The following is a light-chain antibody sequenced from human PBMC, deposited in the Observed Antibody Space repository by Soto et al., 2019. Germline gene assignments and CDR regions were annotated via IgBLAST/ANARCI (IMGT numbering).Light chain of an antibody. CDR1: QNIRSY. V-gene: IGKV1-39*01. CDR2: ATS. J-gene: IGKJ1*01. Sequence: DVQMTQSASSLSASGGDRVTITCRASQNIRSYLNWYQQKPGKAPQLLIYATSSLQTGVPSRFSASGSGTDFSLVISDLQPEDSATYYCQQGYSSRWTSGRGTKGAIK. CDR3: QQGYSSRWT.